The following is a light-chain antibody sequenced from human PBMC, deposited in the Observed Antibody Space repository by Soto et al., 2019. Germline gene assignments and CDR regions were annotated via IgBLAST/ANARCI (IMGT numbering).Light chain of an antibody. CDR3: QQYNDSSWT. Sequence: IQMTQSPSTLSASVGDRVAITCRASQSIGIWLAWYQQKPGKAPRFLIYKASSLESGVPSRFSSSGYGTEFTLTIRSLQPDDFATYYCQQYNDSSWTFGQGTKVEIK. CDR1: QSIGIW. V-gene: IGKV1-5*03. J-gene: IGKJ1*01. CDR2: KAS.